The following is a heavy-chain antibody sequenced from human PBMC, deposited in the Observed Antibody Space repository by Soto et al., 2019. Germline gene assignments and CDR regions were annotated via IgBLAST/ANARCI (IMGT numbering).Heavy chain of an antibody. CDR3: ASRYDSSDY. CDR2: IIPILGIA. Sequence: QVQLVQSGAEVKKPGSSVKVSCKASGGTFSSYTISWVRQAPGQGLEWMGRIIPILGIANYAQKFQGRVTXXADKSTSTDYMELSSLRSEDTAVYYCASRYDSSDYWGQGTLVTVSS. J-gene: IGHJ4*02. D-gene: IGHD3-22*01. V-gene: IGHV1-69*02. CDR1: GGTFSSYT.